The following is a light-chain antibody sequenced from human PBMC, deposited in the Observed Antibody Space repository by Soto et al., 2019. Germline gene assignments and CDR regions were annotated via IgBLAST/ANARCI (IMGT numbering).Light chain of an antibody. Sequence: DIQMTQSPSSLSASVGDRVTITCQASQDISNYLNWYQQKPGKAPKLLIYHASTLESGVPSRFSGSGSGTDFTLTISSLEPEDFAVYYCQQRSNWPSLTFGGGTKVDIK. V-gene: IGKV1-33*01. CDR2: HAS. J-gene: IGKJ4*01. CDR3: QQRSNWPSLT. CDR1: QDISNY.